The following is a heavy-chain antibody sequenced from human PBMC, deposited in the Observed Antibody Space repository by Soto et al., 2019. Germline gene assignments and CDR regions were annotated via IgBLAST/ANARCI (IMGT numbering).Heavy chain of an antibody. J-gene: IGHJ5*02. CDR1: GGSISRYY. Sequence: SEALSLPCTVSGGSISRYYWNWLRQPAGEGLEGIGRIYTSGPTTYNPSLKSRVTMSIDTSKNHFSLKLSSVNAADTAVYYCARALLSGSSVSLMYPWLGPWGQGTLVTVPS. CDR2: IYTSGPT. D-gene: IGHD6-6*01. CDR3: ARALLSGSSVSLMYPWLGP. V-gene: IGHV4-4*07.